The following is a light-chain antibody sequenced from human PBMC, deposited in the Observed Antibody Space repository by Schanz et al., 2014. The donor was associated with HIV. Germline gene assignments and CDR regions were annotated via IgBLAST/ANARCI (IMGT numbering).Light chain of an antibody. J-gene: IGLJ2*01. CDR1: SSDVGGYYY. CDR3: AAWDDSLNGVV. V-gene: IGLV2-8*01. CDR2: EVS. Sequence: QSALTQPPSASGSPGQSVNISCTGTSSDVGGYYYVSWYQQHPGKAPKLMIYEVSKRPSGVPDRFSGSKSGNTASLTVSGLQAEDEADYYCAAWDDSLNGVVFGGGTKVTVL.